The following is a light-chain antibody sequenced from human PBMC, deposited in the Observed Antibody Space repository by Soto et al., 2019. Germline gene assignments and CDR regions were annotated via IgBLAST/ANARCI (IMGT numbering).Light chain of an antibody. CDR1: ETINNY. J-gene: IGKJ1*01. V-gene: IGKV1-39*01. Sequence: DIRMTQSPSSLSVSVGDGVTITCRASETINNYLNWYQQKPGRAPKLLIHAASTLQSGVPSRFSGRGSGTDCTLTISSLQPEDFATYSCQQSYTTPWTFGLGTRVEI. CDR3: QQSYTTPWT. CDR2: AAS.